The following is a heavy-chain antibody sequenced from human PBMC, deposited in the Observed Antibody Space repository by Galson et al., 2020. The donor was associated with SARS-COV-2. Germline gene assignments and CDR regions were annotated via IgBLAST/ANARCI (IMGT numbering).Heavy chain of an antibody. CDR3: ARLSRPYGSGSYGPHLVDY. Sequence: ASETLSLTCTVSGGSISSYYWSWIRQPPGKGLEWIGYIYYSGSTNYNPSLKSRVTISVDTSTNQFSLKLSSVTAADTAVYYCARLSRPYGSGSYGPHLVDYWGQGTLVTVSS. V-gene: IGHV4-59*01. CDR1: GGSISSYY. D-gene: IGHD3-10*01. CDR2: IYYSGST. J-gene: IGHJ4*02.